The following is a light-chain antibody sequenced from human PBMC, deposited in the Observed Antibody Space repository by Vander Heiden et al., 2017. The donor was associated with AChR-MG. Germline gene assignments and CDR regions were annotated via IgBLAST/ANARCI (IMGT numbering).Light chain of an antibody. CDR3: LQYNSYPWT. CDR2: KAS. V-gene: IGKV1-5*03. Sequence: DIQMTQSPSTLSASVGDRVIITCRASQSIGSWLAWYQQKLGKAPKLLIYKASSLESGVPSRFSGSGSGTEFTLTISSLQPDDFATYYCLQYNSYPWTFGQGTKVEIK. J-gene: IGKJ1*01. CDR1: QSIGSW.